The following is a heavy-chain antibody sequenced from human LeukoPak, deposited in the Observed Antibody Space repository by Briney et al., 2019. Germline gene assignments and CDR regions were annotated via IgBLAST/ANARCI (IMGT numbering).Heavy chain of an antibody. Sequence: SETLSLTCAVSGGSISSSNWWSWVRQPPGKGLEWIGEIYHSGSTNYNPSLKSRATISVDKSKNQFSLKLSSVTAADTAVYYCARDPDGGYSYYYGMDVWGQGTTVTVSS. CDR2: IYHSGST. J-gene: IGHJ6*02. D-gene: IGHD3-10*01. V-gene: IGHV4-4*02. CDR3: ARDPDGGYSYYYGMDV. CDR1: GGSISSSNW.